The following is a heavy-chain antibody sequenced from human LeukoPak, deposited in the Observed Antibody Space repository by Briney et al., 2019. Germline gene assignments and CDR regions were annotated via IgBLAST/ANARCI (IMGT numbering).Heavy chain of an antibody. Sequence: GGSLRLSCAASGFTFSSYEMNWVRQAPGKGLGWVSYISSSGSTIYYADSVKGRFTISRDNAKNSLYLQMNSLRAEDTAVYYCATDPPSGAGRDYWGQGTLVTVSS. CDR1: GFTFSSYE. CDR3: ATDPPSGAGRDY. D-gene: IGHD6-19*01. V-gene: IGHV3-48*03. J-gene: IGHJ4*02. CDR2: ISSSGSTI.